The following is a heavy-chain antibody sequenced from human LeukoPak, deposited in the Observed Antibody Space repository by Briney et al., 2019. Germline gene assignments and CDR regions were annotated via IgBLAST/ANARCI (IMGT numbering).Heavy chain of an antibody. V-gene: IGHV4-31*03. CDR1: GGSIGDDTYY. Sequence: SETLSLTCTVSGGSIGDDTYYWSWIRQHPGKGLEWIGYIYYSGDTHYNPSLESRVTISVDTSKNQFSLELTSVTAADTAVYYCARDGTDSSGYYFGYWAREPWSPSPQ. CDR3: ARDGTDSSGYYFGY. J-gene: IGHJ4*02. D-gene: IGHD3-22*01. CDR2: IYYSGDT.